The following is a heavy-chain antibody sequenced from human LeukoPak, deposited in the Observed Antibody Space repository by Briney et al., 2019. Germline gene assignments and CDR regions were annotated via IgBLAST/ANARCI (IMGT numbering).Heavy chain of an antibody. V-gene: IGHV3-23*01. CDR3: ARAAYDSSGYLTL. CDR2: ISGSGGST. J-gene: IGHJ4*02. D-gene: IGHD3-22*01. CDR1: GFTFSSYA. Sequence: GGSLRLSCAAPGFTFSSYAMSWVRQAPGKGLEWVSAISGSGGSTYYADSVKGRFTISRDSSKNTLYLQMNSLGAEDTAVYYCARAAYDSSGYLTLWGQGTLVTVSS.